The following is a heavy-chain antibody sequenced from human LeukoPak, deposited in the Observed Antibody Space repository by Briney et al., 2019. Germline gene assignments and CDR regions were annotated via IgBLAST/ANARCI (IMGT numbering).Heavy chain of an antibody. CDR1: GGTFSSYA. V-gene: IGHV1-69*13. CDR3: ARARHGGSSVLDY. CDR2: IIPIFGTA. D-gene: IGHD2-2*01. J-gene: IGHJ4*02. Sequence: SVKVSCKASGGTFSSYAISWVRQAPGQGLEWMGGIIPIFGTANYAQKFQGRVTITADGSTSTAYMELSSLRSEDTAVYYCARARHGGSSVLDYWGQGTLVTVSS.